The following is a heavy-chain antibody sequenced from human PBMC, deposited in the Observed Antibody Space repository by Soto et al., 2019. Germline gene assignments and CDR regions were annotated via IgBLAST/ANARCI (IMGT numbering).Heavy chain of an antibody. CDR2: IYYSGST. D-gene: IGHD1-26*01. J-gene: IGHJ6*02. CDR1: GGSISSYY. V-gene: IGHV4-59*01. CDR3: AREWEYYYGMDV. Sequence: QVQLQESGPGLVKPSETLSLTCTVSGGSISSYYWSWIRQPPGKGLEWIGYIYYSGSTNYNPSLKSPVTISVDTSKNQFSLKLSSVTAADTAVYYCAREWEYYYGMDVWGQGTTVTVSS.